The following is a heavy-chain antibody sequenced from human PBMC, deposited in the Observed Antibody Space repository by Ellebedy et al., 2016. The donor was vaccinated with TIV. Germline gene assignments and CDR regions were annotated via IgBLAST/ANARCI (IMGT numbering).Heavy chain of an antibody. Sequence: GGSLRLSXAASGFTVSSNYMSWVRQAPGKGLEWVSVIYSGGSTYYADSVKGRFTISRDNSKNTLYLQMNSLRAEDTAVYYCARVMDYDFWSGFLWFGTMDVWGKGTTVTVSS. CDR1: GFTVSSNY. J-gene: IGHJ6*03. CDR3: ARVMDYDFWSGFLWFGTMDV. D-gene: IGHD3-3*01. V-gene: IGHV3-53*01. CDR2: IYSGGST.